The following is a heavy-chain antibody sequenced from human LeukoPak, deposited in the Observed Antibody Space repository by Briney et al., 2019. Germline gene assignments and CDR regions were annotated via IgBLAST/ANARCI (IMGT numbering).Heavy chain of an antibody. J-gene: IGHJ5*02. D-gene: IGHD4-17*01. CDR3: ARGYGDFRVEGRYFRA. Sequence: SETLSLICAVYGGSFSGYYWSWIRQHPGEGLEWIGEINHSGRTNYNPSLKSRVTISVDTSKNQFSLKLSSVTAADTAVYYCARGYGDFRVEGRYFRAWGQRTLVTVST. CDR1: GGSFSGYY. V-gene: IGHV4-34*01. CDR2: INHSGRT.